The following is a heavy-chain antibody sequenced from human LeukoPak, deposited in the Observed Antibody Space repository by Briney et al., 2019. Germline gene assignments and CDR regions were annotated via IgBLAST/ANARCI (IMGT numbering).Heavy chain of an antibody. Sequence: AGGSLRLSCAASGFTFSSYAMSWVRQAPGKGLEWVSAISGSGGSTYYADSVKGRFTISRDNSKNTLYLQMNSLRADDTAVYYCANKGYAGDYYYGMDVWGQGTTVTVSS. J-gene: IGHJ6*02. CDR3: ANKGYAGDYYYGMDV. D-gene: IGHD5-12*01. CDR2: ISGSGGST. V-gene: IGHV3-23*01. CDR1: GFTFSSYA.